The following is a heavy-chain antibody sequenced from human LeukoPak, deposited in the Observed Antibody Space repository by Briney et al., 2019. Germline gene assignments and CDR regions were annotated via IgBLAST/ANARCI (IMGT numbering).Heavy chain of an antibody. V-gene: IGHV3-21*01. J-gene: IGHJ4*02. CDR3: ARDGLYGFAIVDY. CDR2: ISSSSSYI. Sequence: GESLRLSCAASGFTFSSYAMSWVRQAPGKGLEWVSSISSSSSYIYYADSVKGRFTISRDNAKNSLYLQMNSLRAEDTAVDYCARDGLYGFAIVDYWGQGTLVTVSS. D-gene: IGHD2-8*02. CDR1: GFTFSSYA.